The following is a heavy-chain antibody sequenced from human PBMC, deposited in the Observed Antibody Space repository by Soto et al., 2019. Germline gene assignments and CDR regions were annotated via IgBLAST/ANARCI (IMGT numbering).Heavy chain of an antibody. CDR3: AHLAGLAHTDDF. Sequence: RGALVVCCAASGFTFSDYALHWVRQAPGKGLEWVTVISSDGSNRYYADSVKGRFTISRDNSKNTLYLHMNSLRVEDTAIYICAHLAGLAHTDDFWGQGTTVTVSS. J-gene: IGHJ4*02. CDR1: GFTFSDYA. CDR2: ISSDGSNR. D-gene: IGHD3-9*01. V-gene: IGHV3-30-3*01.